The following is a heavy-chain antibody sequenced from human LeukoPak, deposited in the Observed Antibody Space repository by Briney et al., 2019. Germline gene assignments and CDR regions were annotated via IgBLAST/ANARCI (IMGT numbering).Heavy chain of an antibody. CDR1: GGSFSGYY. D-gene: IGHD3-3*01. CDR3: ARLSNYYDFWSGYYRHPPYYYYMDV. CDR2: INHSGST. J-gene: IGHJ6*03. V-gene: IGHV4-34*01. Sequence: SETLSLPCAVYGGSFSGYYWSWLRQPPGKGVEWIGEINHSGSTNFNPSLKSRVTISVDTSKNQFSLKLSSVTAADTAVYYCARLSNYYDFWSGYYRHPPYYYYMDVWGKGTTVTVSS.